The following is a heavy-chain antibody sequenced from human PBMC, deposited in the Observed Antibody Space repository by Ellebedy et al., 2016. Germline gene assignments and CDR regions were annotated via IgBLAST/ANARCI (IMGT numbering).Heavy chain of an antibody. CDR2: ISGSGITI. CDR3: SRSLDS. V-gene: IGHV3-11*04. Sequence: GESLKISXAASGFTFSDYYMSWIRQIPGKGLEWVSYISGSGITIYYEDPVKGRFTISRDNAKKSLYLHMNSLRAEDTAVYYCSRSLDSWGQGTLVTVSS. CDR1: GFTFSDYY. J-gene: IGHJ4*02.